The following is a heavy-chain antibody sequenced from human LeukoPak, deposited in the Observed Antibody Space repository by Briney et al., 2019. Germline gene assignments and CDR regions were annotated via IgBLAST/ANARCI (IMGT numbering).Heavy chain of an antibody. D-gene: IGHD3-16*01. Sequence: LGESLKISCKGSGYSFTSYWIIWVRQMPGKGLEWMGRIDPSDSYTNYSPSFQGHVTISADKSISTAYLQWSSLKASDTAMYYCARNLEGGRGFDYWGQGTLVTVSS. CDR3: ARNLEGGRGFDY. V-gene: IGHV5-10-1*01. J-gene: IGHJ4*02. CDR2: IDPSDSYT. CDR1: GYSFTSYW.